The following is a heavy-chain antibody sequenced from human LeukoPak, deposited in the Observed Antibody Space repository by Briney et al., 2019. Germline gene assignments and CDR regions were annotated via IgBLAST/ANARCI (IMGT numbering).Heavy chain of an antibody. CDR1: GFTVSSNY. CDR2: IKQDGSEK. CDR3: AREAIAARNFDY. Sequence: SGGSLRLSCAASGFTVSSNYMSWVRQAPGKGLEWVANIKQDGSEKYHVDSVKGRFTISRDNAKNSLYLQMNSLRAEDTAVYYCAREAIAARNFDYWGQGTLVTVSS. D-gene: IGHD6-6*01. V-gene: IGHV3-7*01. J-gene: IGHJ4*02.